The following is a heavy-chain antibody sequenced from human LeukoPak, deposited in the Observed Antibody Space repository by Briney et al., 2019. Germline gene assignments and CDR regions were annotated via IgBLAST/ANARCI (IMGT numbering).Heavy chain of an antibody. V-gene: IGHV3-21*01. Sequence: GGSLRLSCSASGFTFSSYSMNWVRHAPGNGREWVSSISSSSSYIYYADSVKGRFTISRDNAKNSLYLQMNSLRAEDTAVYYCAKGLLDYYYYYMDVWGKGTTVTISS. CDR1: GFTFSSYS. CDR3: AKGLLDYYYYYMDV. D-gene: IGHD3-16*01. J-gene: IGHJ6*03. CDR2: ISSSSSYI.